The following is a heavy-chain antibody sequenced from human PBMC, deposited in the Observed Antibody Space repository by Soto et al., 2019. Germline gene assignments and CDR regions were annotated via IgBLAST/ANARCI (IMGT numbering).Heavy chain of an antibody. D-gene: IGHD3-10*01. CDR2: IYYTATT. CDR3: AREVSSFGSNHFDS. CDR1: GDSIRGSY. Sequence: LSLTCTVSGDSIRGSYWAWIRQPPGKGLEWIGYIYYTATTNYNPSLKSRVTISLDTSKNQFSLRLNSVTAADTAVYYCAREVSSFGSNHFDSWGKGALVTVSS. J-gene: IGHJ4*02. V-gene: IGHV4-59*01.